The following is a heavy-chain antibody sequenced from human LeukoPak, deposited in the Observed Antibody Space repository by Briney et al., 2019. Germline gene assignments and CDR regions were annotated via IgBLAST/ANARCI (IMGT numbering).Heavy chain of an antibody. Sequence: GASVKVSCKTSGYTFSRHGITWVRQAPGQGPEWMGWVSGYNGDTNYAKSGRGRVTMTTDTSTNTAYMELRSLRSDDTAVYYCAKDIHPGLDSGASCCFDYWGQGTPVTVSS. V-gene: IGHV1-18*01. CDR3: AKDIHPGLDSGASCCFDY. D-gene: IGHD3-22*01. CDR1: GYTFSRHG. CDR2: VSGYNGDT. J-gene: IGHJ4*02.